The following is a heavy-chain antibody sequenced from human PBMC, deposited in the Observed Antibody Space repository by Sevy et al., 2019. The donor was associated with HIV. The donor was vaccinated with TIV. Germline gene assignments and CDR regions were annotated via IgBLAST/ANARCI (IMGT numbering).Heavy chain of an antibody. D-gene: IGHD3-9*01. CDR1: GYTFTSYD. CDR3: ARGSPNVRYIDCQKRGSWFDP. V-gene: IGHV1-8*01. Sequence: ASVKVSCKASGYTFTSYDINWVRQATGQGLEWMGWMNPNSGNTGYAQKFQGRVTMTRNTSISTAYMELSNLRSEDTAVYYYARGSPNVRYIDCQKRGSWFDPWGQGTLVTVSS. CDR2: MNPNSGNT. J-gene: IGHJ5*02.